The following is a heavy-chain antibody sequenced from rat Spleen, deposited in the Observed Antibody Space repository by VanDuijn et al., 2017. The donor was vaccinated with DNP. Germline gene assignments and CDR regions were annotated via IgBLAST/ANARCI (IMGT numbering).Heavy chain of an antibody. CDR3: VRPHYYYGSYPHY. J-gene: IGHJ2*01. Sequence: EVQLVESGGGLAQPGRSLKLSCAASGFTFSDYYMAWVRQAPTKGLEWVAYISYDGGNTNYGDSVKGRFTISRDNAKSTLYLQMNSLRSEDTATYHCVRPHYYYGSYPHYWGQGVMVTVSS. CDR1: GFTFSDYY. D-gene: IGHD1-12*02. CDR2: ISYDGGNT. V-gene: IGHV5-22*01.